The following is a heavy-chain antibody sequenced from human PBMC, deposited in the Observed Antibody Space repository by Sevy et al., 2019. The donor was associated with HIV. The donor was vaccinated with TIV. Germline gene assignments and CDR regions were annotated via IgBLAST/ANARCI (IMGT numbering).Heavy chain of an antibody. CDR2: MSYDGSNK. J-gene: IGHJ5*02. D-gene: IGHD3-3*01. V-gene: IGHV3-30*04. CDR3: ARDRFGPFDP. CDR1: GFTFSSYA. Sequence: GGSLRLSCAASGFTFSSYAMHWVRQAPGKGLEWVAVMSYDGSNKYYADSVKGRFTISRDNSKNTLYLQMNSLRAEDTAVYYCARDRFGPFDPWGQGTLVTVSS.